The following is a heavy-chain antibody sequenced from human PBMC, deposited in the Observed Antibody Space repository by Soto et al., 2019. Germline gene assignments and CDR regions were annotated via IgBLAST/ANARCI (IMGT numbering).Heavy chain of an antibody. V-gene: IGHV4-34*01. CDR1: GGSFSGYY. J-gene: IGHJ6*02. D-gene: IGHD6-6*01. CDR3: ARGGIAARPKNYYYYGKDV. CDR2: INHSGST. Sequence: SETLSLTCAVYGGSFSGYYWSWIRQPPGKGLEWIGEINHSGSTNYNPSLKSRVTISVDTSKNQFSLKLSSVTAADTAVYYCARGGIAARPKNYYYYGKDVWGQGTTVTVSS.